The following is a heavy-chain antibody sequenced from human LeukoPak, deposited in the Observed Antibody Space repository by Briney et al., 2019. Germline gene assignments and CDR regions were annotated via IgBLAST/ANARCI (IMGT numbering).Heavy chain of an antibody. J-gene: IGHJ6*03. Sequence: PSETLSLTCTVSGGSISSSTYYWGWIRQPPGKGLEWIGTIYYSGTTYYNPSLESRVTIFEDASKNQFSLMLTSVTAADTAVYYCARQISDYYYYYMDVWGKGITVTVSS. CDR2: IYYSGTT. D-gene: IGHD3-10*01. V-gene: IGHV4-39*01. CDR3: ARQISDYYYYYMDV. CDR1: GGSISSSTYY.